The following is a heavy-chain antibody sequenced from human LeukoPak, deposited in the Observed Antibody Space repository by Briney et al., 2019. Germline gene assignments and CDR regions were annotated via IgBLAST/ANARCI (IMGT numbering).Heavy chain of an antibody. Sequence: ASVKVSCKASGYTFTSYAMHWVRQAPGQRLEWMGWINAGNGNTKYSQKFQGRVTITRDTSASTAYMELSSLRSEDTAVYYCARTALAYCGGDCRSPFDYWGQGTLVTVSS. J-gene: IGHJ4*02. CDR3: ARTALAYCGGDCRSPFDY. CDR2: INAGNGNT. CDR1: GYTFTSYA. D-gene: IGHD2-21*02. V-gene: IGHV1-3*01.